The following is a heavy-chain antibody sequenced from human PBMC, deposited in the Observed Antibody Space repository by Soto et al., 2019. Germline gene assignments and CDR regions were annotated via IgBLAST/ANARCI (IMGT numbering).Heavy chain of an antibody. V-gene: IGHV4-30-2*01. Sequence: PSETLSLTCTVSGGSINSGDYSRTWIRQPPGKGLEWIGYIYHSGSTYYNPSLKSRVTISVDRSKNQFSLKLSSVTAADTAVYYCARYSTAARRGIDYWGQGTLVTVSS. D-gene: IGHD6-6*01. CDR1: GGSINSGDYS. CDR2: IYHSGST. J-gene: IGHJ4*02. CDR3: ARYSTAARRGIDY.